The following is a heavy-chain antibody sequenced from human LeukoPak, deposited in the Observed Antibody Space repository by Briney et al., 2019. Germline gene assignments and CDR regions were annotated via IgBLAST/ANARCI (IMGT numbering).Heavy chain of an antibody. CDR1: GGSLSSGRYH. V-gene: IGHV4-61*02. J-gene: IGHJ4*02. CDR2: IYKSGST. Sequence: SETLSLTYTVSGGSLSSGRYHWSWNRQPAGKGLEWIGRIYKSGSTNYNPSLKSRVTISVDTSKNQFSLKLSSVTATDTAVYYCAMANDLYDFWSGTKDGYFDYWGQGTLVTVSS. CDR3: AMANDLYDFWSGTKDGYFDY. D-gene: IGHD3-3*01.